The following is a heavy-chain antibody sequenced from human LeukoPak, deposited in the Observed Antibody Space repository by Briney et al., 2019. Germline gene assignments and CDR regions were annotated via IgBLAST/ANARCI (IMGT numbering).Heavy chain of an antibody. CDR2: ISYDGSNK. D-gene: IGHD1-26*01. V-gene: IGHV3-30*03. CDR1: GFTFSSYG. Sequence: GGSLRLSCAASGFTFSSYGMHWVRQAPGKGLEWVAVISYDGSNKYYADSVKGRFTISRDNSKNTLYLQMNSLRAEDTAVYYCARGGSYLSAFDIWGQGTMVTVSS. CDR3: ARGGSYLSAFDI. J-gene: IGHJ3*02.